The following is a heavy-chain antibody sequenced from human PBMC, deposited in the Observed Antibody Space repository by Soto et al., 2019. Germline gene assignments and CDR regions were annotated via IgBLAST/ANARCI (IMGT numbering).Heavy chain of an antibody. D-gene: IGHD5-18*01. Sequence: QVQLQESGPGLVKPSQTLSLTCTVSGGSISSGVYYWSWICQHPGQGPEWIGYIYYSASTYYTPSLKCRVNTSLDMSKNHFFLNLSSVTAGDTAVYYCVRDRGNSYGSLGVWGQGTTVTVSS. J-gene: IGHJ6*02. CDR2: IYYSAST. V-gene: IGHV4-31*03. CDR3: VRDRGNSYGSLGV. CDR1: GGSISSGVYY.